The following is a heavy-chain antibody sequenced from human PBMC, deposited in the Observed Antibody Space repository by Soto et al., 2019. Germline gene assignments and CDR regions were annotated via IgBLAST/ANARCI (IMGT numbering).Heavy chain of an antibody. CDR1: GGSISSTNW. V-gene: IGHV4-4*02. J-gene: IGHJ4*02. CDR2: IYHSGST. D-gene: IGHD3-10*01. Sequence: SETLSLTCAVSGGSISSTNWWSWVRQPPGKGLEWIGEIYHSGSTNYNPSLKSRVTISVDTSKNQFSLKLSSVTAADTALYYCARRYGSSFDYWGQGTLVTVSS. CDR3: ARRYGSSFDY.